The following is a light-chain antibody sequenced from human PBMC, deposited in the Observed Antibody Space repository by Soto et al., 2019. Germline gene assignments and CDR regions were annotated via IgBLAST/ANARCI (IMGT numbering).Light chain of an antibody. CDR3: GSFTTSRIWV. Sequence: QSALTQPPSASGSPGQSVTISCTGTSSDVGAYDYVSWYQQHPGKAPKLMIYGVNSRPSGISNRFSGSKSGNTASLTISGLQVEDEAEYFCGSFTTSRIWVFGGGTQLTVL. CDR1: SSDVGAYDY. J-gene: IGLJ3*02. V-gene: IGLV2-14*01. CDR2: GVN.